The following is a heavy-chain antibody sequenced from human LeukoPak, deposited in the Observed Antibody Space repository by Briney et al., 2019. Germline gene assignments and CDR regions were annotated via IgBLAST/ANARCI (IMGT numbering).Heavy chain of an antibody. CDR3: ARNEAAAGTHYFDY. J-gene: IGHJ4*02. CDR1: GFTFSSYA. V-gene: IGHV3-30*04. D-gene: IGHD6-13*01. Sequence: PGGSLRLSCAASGFTFSSYAMHWVRQAPGKGLEWVAVISYDGSNKYYADSVKGRFTISRDNSKNTLYLQMNSLRAEDTAVYYCARNEAAAGTHYFDYWGQGTLVTASS. CDR2: ISYDGSNK.